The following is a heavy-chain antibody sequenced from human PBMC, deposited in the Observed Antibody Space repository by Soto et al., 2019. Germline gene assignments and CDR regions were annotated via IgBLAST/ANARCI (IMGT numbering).Heavy chain of an antibody. CDR3: ARVIIPYNEGNYYYGMGV. Sequence: GASVKVSCKASGGTFSSYAISWVRQAPGQGLEWMGGIIPIFGTANYAQKFQGRVTITADESTSTAYMELSSLRSEDTAVYYCARVIIPYNEGNYYYGMGVWGQGPTLTVPS. J-gene: IGHJ6*02. CDR1: GGTFSSYA. V-gene: IGHV1-69*13. CDR2: IIPIFGTA. D-gene: IGHD1-20*01.